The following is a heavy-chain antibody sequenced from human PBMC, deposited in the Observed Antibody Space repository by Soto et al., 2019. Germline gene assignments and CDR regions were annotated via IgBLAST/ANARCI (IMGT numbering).Heavy chain of an antibody. Sequence: GGSLRLSCAASGFTFSSYAMSWVRQAPGKGLEWVSAISGSGGSTYYADSVKGRFTISRDNSKNTLYLQMNSLRAEDTAVYYCARGGYCSGGSCYFRAFDIWGQGTMVTVSS. CDR2: ISGSGGST. V-gene: IGHV3-23*01. D-gene: IGHD2-15*01. J-gene: IGHJ3*02. CDR1: GFTFSSYA. CDR3: ARGGYCSGGSCYFRAFDI.